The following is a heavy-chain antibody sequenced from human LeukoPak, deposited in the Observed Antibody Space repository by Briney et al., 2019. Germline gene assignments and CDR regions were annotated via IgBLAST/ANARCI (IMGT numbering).Heavy chain of an antibody. D-gene: IGHD3-10*01. Sequence: SETLSLTCTVSGYSISSGYYWGWIRQPPGKGLEWIGSIYYSGSTYYNPSLKSRVTISVDTSKNQFSLKLSSVTAADTAVYYCARLRYYYGSGSSPYYFDYWGQGTLVTVSS. CDR1: GYSISSGYY. J-gene: IGHJ4*02. CDR2: IYYSGST. V-gene: IGHV4-38-2*02. CDR3: ARLRYYYGSGSSPYYFDY.